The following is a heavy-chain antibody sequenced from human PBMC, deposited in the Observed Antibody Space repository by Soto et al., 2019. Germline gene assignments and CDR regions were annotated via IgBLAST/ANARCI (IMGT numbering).Heavy chain of an antibody. CDR3: ANSPTTVTSDY. J-gene: IGHJ4*02. CDR2: IYYSGST. CDR1: GGSSSDGSDC. Sequence: SETLSLSYTVAGGSSSDGSDCWSWIRQPPGKGLEWIGYIYYSGSTNYNPSLKSRVTISVDTSKNQFSLKLSSVTAADTAVYYCANSPTTVTSDYRGQGTLVTVSS. D-gene: IGHD4-17*01. V-gene: IGHV4-61*01.